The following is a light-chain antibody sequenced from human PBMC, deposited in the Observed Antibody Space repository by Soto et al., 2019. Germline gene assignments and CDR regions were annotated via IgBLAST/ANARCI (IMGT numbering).Light chain of an antibody. J-gene: IGKJ2*01. Sequence: DIQMTQSPSSLSASVGDRVTITCRASQSIRSYLNWYQQKPGKAPKLPIYAASSLQSGVPSRFSGSGSGTDFTLTISSLQPEDFATYYCQQRYSTPYTFGQGTKLEIK. CDR1: QSIRSY. V-gene: IGKV1-39*01. CDR2: AAS. CDR3: QQRYSTPYT.